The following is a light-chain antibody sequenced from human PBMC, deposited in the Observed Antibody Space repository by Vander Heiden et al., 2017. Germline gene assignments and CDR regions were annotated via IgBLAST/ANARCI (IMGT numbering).Light chain of an antibody. CDR1: QSISSY. Sequence: DIQMTQSPSSLSASVGDRVTITCRASQSISSYLNWYQQKPGIAPKLLIYAASSLQSGVPSRFTGCASGTDFTLTMSILHPEDFATYYSQLSYGTGPTFGPGTKVEIK. CDR3: QLSYGTGPT. CDR2: AAS. V-gene: IGKV1-39*01. J-gene: IGKJ1*01.